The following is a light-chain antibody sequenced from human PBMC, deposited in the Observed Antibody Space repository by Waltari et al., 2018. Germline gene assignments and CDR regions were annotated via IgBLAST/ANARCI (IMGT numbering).Light chain of an antibody. CDR3: QTWGTGPRV. CDR2: LNSDGSH. Sequence: QLVLTQSPSASASLGASVKLTCTLSSGHSSYAIAWHQQQPGKGPRYLMKLNSDGSHSKGDGIPDRFSGSSSGAERYLTISSLQSEDEADYYCQTWGTGPRVFGGGTKLTVL. V-gene: IGLV4-69*01. J-gene: IGLJ3*02. CDR1: SGHSSYA.